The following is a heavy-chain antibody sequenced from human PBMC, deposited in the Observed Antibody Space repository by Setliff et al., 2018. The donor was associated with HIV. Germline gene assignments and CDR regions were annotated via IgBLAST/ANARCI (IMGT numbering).Heavy chain of an antibody. J-gene: IGHJ4*02. V-gene: IGHV1-46*01. CDR2: INPSGGST. CDR3: AREYHIAPAGTRVANYFDY. CDR1: GYTFTSYS. D-gene: IGHD6-13*01. Sequence: GASVKVSCKASGYTFTSYSMHWVRQAPGQGLEWMGIINPSGGSTSYAQKFQGRVTMTRDTSTSTVYMELSSLRSEDTAVYYCAREYHIAPAGTRVANYFDYWGQGTLVTV.